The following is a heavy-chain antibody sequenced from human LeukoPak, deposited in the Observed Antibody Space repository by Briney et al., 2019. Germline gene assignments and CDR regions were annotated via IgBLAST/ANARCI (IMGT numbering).Heavy chain of an antibody. D-gene: IGHD3-16*02. CDR3: ARDFYDYVWGSYRLTEYNWFDP. CDR1: GFTFSSYS. Sequence: GRSLRLSCAASGFTFSSYSMNWVRQAPGKGLEWVSSISSSSSYIYYADSVKGRFTISRDNAKNTLYLQMNSLRAEDTAVYYCARDFYDYVWGSYRLTEYNWFDPWGQGTLVTVSS. CDR2: ISSSSSYI. V-gene: IGHV3-21*01. J-gene: IGHJ5*02.